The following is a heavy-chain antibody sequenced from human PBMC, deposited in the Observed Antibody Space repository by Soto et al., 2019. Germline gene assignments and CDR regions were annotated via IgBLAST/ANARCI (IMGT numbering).Heavy chain of an antibody. Sequence: ASVNVSCKASGYTFTRYAMHWVRQAPGQRLEWMGWINAGNGNTKYSQKFQGRVTITRDTSASTAYMELSSLRSEDTAVYYCARDLRGHYYDSSGYAGYWGQGTLVTVSS. D-gene: IGHD3-22*01. CDR1: GYTFTRYA. J-gene: IGHJ4*02. CDR3: ARDLRGHYYDSSGYAGY. V-gene: IGHV1-3*01. CDR2: INAGNGNT.